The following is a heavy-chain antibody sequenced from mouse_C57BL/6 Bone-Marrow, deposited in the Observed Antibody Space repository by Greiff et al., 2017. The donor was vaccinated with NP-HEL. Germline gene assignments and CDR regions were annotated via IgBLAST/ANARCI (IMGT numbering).Heavy chain of an antibody. J-gene: IGHJ3*01. V-gene: IGHV3-6*01. CDR3: ARGYYDYVWFAY. Sequence: EVKLQESGPGLVKPSQSLSLTCSVTGYSITSGYYWNWIRQFPGNKLEWMGYISYDGSNNYNPSLKNRISITRDTSKNQFFLKLNSVTTEDTATYYCARGYYDYVWFAYWGQGTLVTVSA. D-gene: IGHD2-4*01. CDR2: ISYDGSN. CDR1: GYSITSGYY.